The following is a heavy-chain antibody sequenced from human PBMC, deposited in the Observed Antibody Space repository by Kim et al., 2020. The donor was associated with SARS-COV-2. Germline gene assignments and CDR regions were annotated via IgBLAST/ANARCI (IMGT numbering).Heavy chain of an antibody. D-gene: IGHD3-10*01. J-gene: IGHJ6*02. Sequence: GRFTISGDNSKNTLYLQMNSLRAEDTAVYYCAKSVYGSGSYYNGYYGMDVWGQGTTVTVSS. CDR3: AKSVYGSGSYYNGYYGMDV. V-gene: IGHV3-23*01.